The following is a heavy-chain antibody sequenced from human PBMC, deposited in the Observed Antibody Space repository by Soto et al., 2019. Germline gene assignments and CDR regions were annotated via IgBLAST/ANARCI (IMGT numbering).Heavy chain of an antibody. CDR3: ASTYYYGSAHYYYYMDA. D-gene: IGHD3-10*01. CDR1: GGTFSSYT. J-gene: IGHJ6*03. V-gene: IGHV1-69*02. Sequence: GASVKVSCKASGGTFSSYTISWVRQAPGQGLEWMGRIIPILGIANYAQKFQGRVTITADKSTSTAYMELSSLRSEDTAVYYCASTYYYGSAHYYYYMDAWGKGTTVTVSS. CDR2: IIPILGIA.